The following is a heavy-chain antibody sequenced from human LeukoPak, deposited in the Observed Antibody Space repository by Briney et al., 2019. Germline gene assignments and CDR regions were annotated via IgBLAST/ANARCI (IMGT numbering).Heavy chain of an antibody. CDR2: ISSSSSIM. J-gene: IGHJ6*02. CDR3: ARARSSSWYRDYYYGMDV. V-gene: IGHV3-48*01. Sequence: GGSLRLSCAASGFTFSSYSMNWVRQAPGKGLEWVSYISSSSSIMYYADSVKGRFTISRDNAKNSLYLQMNSLRAEDTAVYYCARARSSSWYRDYYYGMDVWGQGTTVTVSS. D-gene: IGHD6-13*01. CDR1: GFTFSSYS.